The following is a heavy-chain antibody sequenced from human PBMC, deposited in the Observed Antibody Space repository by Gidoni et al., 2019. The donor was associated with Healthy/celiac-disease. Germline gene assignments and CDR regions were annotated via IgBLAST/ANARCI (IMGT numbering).Heavy chain of an antibody. V-gene: IGHV3-23*01. J-gene: IGHJ6*02. D-gene: IGHD3-3*01. CDR1: GFTFSSYA. CDR2: ISGSGGST. Sequence: EVQLLESGGGLVQPGGSLRLSCAASGFTFSSYAMSWVRQAPGKGLEWVSAISGSGGSTYYADSVKGRFTISRDNSKNTLYLQMNSLRAEDTAVYYCAKDPYDFWSGYYYYYGMDVWGQGTTVTVSS. CDR3: AKDPYDFWSGYYYYYGMDV.